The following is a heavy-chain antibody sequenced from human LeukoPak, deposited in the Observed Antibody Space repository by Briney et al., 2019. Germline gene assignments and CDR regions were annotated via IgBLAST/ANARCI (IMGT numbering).Heavy chain of an antibody. CDR2: ISAYNGNT. CDR1: GYTFTSYG. D-gene: IGHD3-3*01. J-gene: IGHJ6*02. V-gene: IGHV1-18*01. CDR3: ARDRRFLAWLLAGMDV. Sequence: ASVKVSCKASGYTFTSYGISWVRQAPGQGLEWMGWISAYNGNTNYAQKLQGRVTMTTDTSTSTAYMELRSLRSDDTAVYYCARDRRFLAWLLAGMDVWGQGTTVTVSS.